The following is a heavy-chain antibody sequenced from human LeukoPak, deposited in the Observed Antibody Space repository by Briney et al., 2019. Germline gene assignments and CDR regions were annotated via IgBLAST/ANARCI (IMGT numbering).Heavy chain of an antibody. CDR2: IRYDGSNK. V-gene: IGHV3-30*02. Sequence: GGSLRLSCAASGFPFSTYAMSWVRRAPGKGLEWVAFIRYDGSNKYYADSVKGRFTISRDNSKNTLYLQMNSLRAEDTAVYYCAKDGGYPRGVHFDYWGQGTLVTVSS. D-gene: IGHD5-12*01. CDR3: AKDGGYPRGVHFDY. CDR1: GFPFSTYA. J-gene: IGHJ4*02.